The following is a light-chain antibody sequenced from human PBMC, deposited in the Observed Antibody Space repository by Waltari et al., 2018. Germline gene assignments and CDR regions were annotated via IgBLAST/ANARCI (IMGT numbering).Light chain of an antibody. V-gene: IGKV3-20*01. CDR3: QHYVRLPAT. J-gene: IGKJ1*01. CDR1: QSVGTS. CDR2: GAS. Sequence: EVVFTQSPGTLSLSPGERATHACRASQSVGTSLAWYQQKPGQAPRLLIYGASRRATGIPDRFSGSGSGTDFSLTISRLEPEDFAVYYCQHYVRLPATFGQGTKVEI.